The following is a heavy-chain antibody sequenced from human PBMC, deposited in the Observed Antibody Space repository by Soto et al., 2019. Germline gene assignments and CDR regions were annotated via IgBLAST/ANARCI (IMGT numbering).Heavy chain of an antibody. J-gene: IGHJ4*02. D-gene: IGHD1-26*01. Sequence: GESLKISCSGSGYNFAGHWIVWVRQVPGKGLEWMGIIYPGDSQTRYSPSFQGQVTFSADKSINTAYLQWSSLKASDTAMYYCARLDATREPHDPNFAYWGQGTLVTVYS. V-gene: IGHV5-51*01. CDR1: GYNFAGHW. CDR2: IYPGDSQT. CDR3: ARLDATREPHDPNFAY.